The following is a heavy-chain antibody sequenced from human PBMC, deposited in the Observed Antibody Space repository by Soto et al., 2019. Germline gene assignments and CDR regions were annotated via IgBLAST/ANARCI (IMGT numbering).Heavy chain of an antibody. CDR3: ARHYYDSSGYPAPYYHGMDV. Sequence: PSETLSLTCTVSGGSISSSGYYWGWIRQSPGKGLEWIGTIFYSGTTYYNPSLESRITISQDTSNNQFSLKLTSVTAADTAVYYSARHYYDSSGYPAPYYHGMDVWGQGTTVTVSS. CDR1: GGSISSSGYY. V-gene: IGHV4-39*01. J-gene: IGHJ6*02. D-gene: IGHD3-22*01. CDR2: IFYSGTT.